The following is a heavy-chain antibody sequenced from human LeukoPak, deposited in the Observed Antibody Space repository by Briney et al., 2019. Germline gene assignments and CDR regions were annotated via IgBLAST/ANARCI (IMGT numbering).Heavy chain of an antibody. D-gene: IGHD3-10*02. CDR2: ISSSGSTI. Sequence: GGSLRLSCTASGFSVTDYYMNWVRQAPGKGLEWVSYISSSGSTIYYADSVKGRFTISRDNAKNSLYLQMNSLRAEDTAVYYCAELGITMIGGVWGKGTTVTISS. J-gene: IGHJ6*04. V-gene: IGHV3-11*04. CDR1: GFSVTDYY. CDR3: AELGITMIGGV.